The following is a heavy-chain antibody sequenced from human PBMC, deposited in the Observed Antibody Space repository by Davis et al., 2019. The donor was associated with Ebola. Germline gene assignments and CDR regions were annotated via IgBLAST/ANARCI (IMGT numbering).Heavy chain of an antibody. Sequence: GESLKISCKGSGYSFTSYWIGWVRQMPGKGLEWMGIIYPGDSDTRYSPSFQGQVTISADKSISTAYLQWGSLKASDTAMYYCARSGYDFWSSYYYGMDVWGQGTTVTVSS. D-gene: IGHD3-3*01. J-gene: IGHJ6*02. V-gene: IGHV5-51*01. CDR3: ARSGYDFWSSYYYGMDV. CDR2: IYPGDSDT. CDR1: GYSFTSYW.